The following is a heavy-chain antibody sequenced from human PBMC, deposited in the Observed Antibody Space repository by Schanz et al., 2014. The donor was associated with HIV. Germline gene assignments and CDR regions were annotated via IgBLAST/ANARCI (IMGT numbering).Heavy chain of an antibody. V-gene: IGHV3-23*04. CDR2: ISGSGVST. CDR3: ARGFQGFDY. Sequence: VQLVESGGGVVQPGRSLRLSCAASGFTFSNFAMSWVRQAPGKGLEWVSSISGSGVSTFYAGSVKGRFAISRDKSKNTLYLQMNSLRAEDTSVYYCARGFQGFDYWGQGTLVTVSS. CDR1: GFTFSNFA. J-gene: IGHJ4*02. D-gene: IGHD3-10*01.